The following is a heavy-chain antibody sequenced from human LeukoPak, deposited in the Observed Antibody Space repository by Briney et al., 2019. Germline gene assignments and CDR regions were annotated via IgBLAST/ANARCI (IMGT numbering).Heavy chain of an antibody. J-gene: IGHJ3*02. V-gene: IGHV4-59*08. CDR2: IYYSGST. CDR3: ARAPIVVVPAASWVPGAFDI. CDR1: GGSISSYY. Sequence: PSETLSLTCTVSGGSISSYYWSWIRQPPGKGLEWIGYIYYSGSTNYNPSLKSRVTISVDTSKNQFSLKPSSVTAADTAVYYCARAPIVVVPAASWVPGAFDIWGQGTMVTVSS. D-gene: IGHD2-2*01.